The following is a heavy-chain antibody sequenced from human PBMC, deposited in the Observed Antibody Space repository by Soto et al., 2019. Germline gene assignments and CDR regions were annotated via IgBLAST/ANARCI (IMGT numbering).Heavy chain of an antibody. CDR3: ARRGYCSGGSCYSADY. CDR1: GGSISSSSYY. CDR2: IYYSGST. D-gene: IGHD2-15*01. J-gene: IGHJ4*02. Sequence: QLQLQESGPGLVKPSETLSLTCTVSGGSISSSSYYWGWIRQPPGKGLEWIGSIYYSGSTYYNPSLKSRVTISVDTSKNQFSLKLSSVTAADTAVYYCARRGYCSGGSCYSADYWGQGTLLTVSS. V-gene: IGHV4-39*01.